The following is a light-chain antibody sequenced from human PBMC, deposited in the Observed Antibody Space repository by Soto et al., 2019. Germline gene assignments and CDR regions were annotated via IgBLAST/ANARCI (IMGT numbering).Light chain of an antibody. CDR1: SSDVGGYNF. V-gene: IGLV2-14*03. J-gene: IGLJ1*01. CDR3: SSYTSTSTLG. CDR2: DVS. Sequence: QSVLTQPASVSGSPGQSITISCTGTSSDVGGYNFVSWYQQHPGKAPKLMIYDVSNRPSGVSNRFSGSKSGNTASLTISGLQAEDEADYYCSSYTSTSTLGFGTGTKLTVI.